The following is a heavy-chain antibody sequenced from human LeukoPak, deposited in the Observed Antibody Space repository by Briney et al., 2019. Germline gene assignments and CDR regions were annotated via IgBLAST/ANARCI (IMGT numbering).Heavy chain of an antibody. V-gene: IGHV3-30*04. D-gene: IGHD3-10*02. CDR3: AELGITMIGGV. CDR1: GFTFSSYA. J-gene: IGHJ6*04. CDR2: ISYDGTNK. Sequence: GGSLRLSCAASGFTFSSYAMHWVRQAPGKGLEWVAIISYDGTNKYYADSVKGRFTISRDNAKNSLYLQMNSLRAEDTAVYYCAELGITMIGGVWGKGTTVTISS.